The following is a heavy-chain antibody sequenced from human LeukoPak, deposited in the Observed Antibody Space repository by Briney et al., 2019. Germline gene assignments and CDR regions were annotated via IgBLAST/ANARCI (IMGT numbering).Heavy chain of an antibody. D-gene: IGHD6-13*01. CDR2: ISTDGRDK. Sequence: GGSLRLSCAASGFIFSNYAMHWVRQTPGEGLVWVAGISTDGRDKHYADSVKGRFTISRDNSKSTLYLQMNSLRAEDTAVYYCARDSAAAAVYYFDYWGQGTLVTVSS. J-gene: IGHJ4*02. CDR3: ARDSAAAAVYYFDY. V-gene: IGHV3-30*04. CDR1: GFIFSNYA.